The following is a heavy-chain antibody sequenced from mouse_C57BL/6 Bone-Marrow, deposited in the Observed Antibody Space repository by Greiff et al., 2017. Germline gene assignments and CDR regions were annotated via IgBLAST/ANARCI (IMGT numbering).Heavy chain of an antibody. Sequence: EVQLVESGEGLVKPGGSLKLSCAASGFTFSSYAMSWVRQTPEKRLEWVAYISSGGDYIYYADTVKGRFTISRDNARNTLYMQRSSLKSEDTAMYYWTRESNDGYLYYYAMDYWGQGTPVTVSS. V-gene: IGHV5-9-1*02. J-gene: IGHJ4*01. D-gene: IGHD2-3*01. CDR3: TRESNDGYLYYYAMDY. CDR1: GFTFSSYA. CDR2: ISSGGDYI.